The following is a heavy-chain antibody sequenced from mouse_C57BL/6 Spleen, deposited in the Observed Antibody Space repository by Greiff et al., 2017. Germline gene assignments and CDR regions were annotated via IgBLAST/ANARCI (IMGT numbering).Heavy chain of an antibody. CDR2: IDPSDSYT. J-gene: IGHJ2*01. Sequence: QVQLQQPGAELVMPGASVKLSCKASGYTFTSYWMHWVKQRPGQGLEWIGEIDPSDSYTNYNQKFKGKSTLTVDQSSSTAYMQLSSLTSEDSAVYYCARGYGNYRAYFDYWGQGTTLTVSS. CDR3: ARGYGNYRAYFDY. D-gene: IGHD2-1*01. CDR1: GYTFTSYW. V-gene: IGHV1-69*01.